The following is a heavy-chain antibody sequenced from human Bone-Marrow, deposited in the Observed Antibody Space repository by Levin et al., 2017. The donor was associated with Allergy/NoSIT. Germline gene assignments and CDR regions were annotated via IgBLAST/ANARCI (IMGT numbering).Heavy chain of an antibody. J-gene: IGHJ2*01. CDR2: MSSNTNFR. CDR1: GFTFSTYS. Sequence: GESLKISCAASGFTFSTYSMNWVRQAPGKGLEWVSSMSSNTNFRNYADSVKGRFTISRDNAKNSLSLQMNSLRPEDTAVYYCARLFCGRNCLYWYFDLWGRGTMVTVSS. V-gene: IGHV3-21*01. CDR3: ARLFCGRNCLYWYFDL. D-gene: IGHD2-21*02.